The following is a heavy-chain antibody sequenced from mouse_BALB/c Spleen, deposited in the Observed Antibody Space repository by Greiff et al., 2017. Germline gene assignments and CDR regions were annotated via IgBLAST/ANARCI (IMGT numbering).Heavy chain of an antibody. D-gene: IGHD2-4*01. CDR2: ISSGSSTI. CDR3: ARVITTRAMDY. Sequence: DVQLVESGGGLVQPGGSRKLSCAASGFTFSSFGMHWVRQAPEKGLEWVAYISSGSSTIYYADTVKGRFTISRDNPKNTLFLQMTSLRSEDTAMYYCARVITTRAMDYWGQGTSVTVSS. J-gene: IGHJ4*01. V-gene: IGHV5-17*02. CDR1: GFTFSSFG.